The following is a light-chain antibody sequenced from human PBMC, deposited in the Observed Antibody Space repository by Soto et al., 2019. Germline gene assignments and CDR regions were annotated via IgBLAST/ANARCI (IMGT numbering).Light chain of an antibody. V-gene: IGKV1-39*01. Sequence: DIQMTQSPSSLSASVGDRVTLTCRASQSISSYLNWYQQKPGKAPKLLIYAASSLQSGVPSRFSGSGSGTDFTLTISSLQPEDFATYYCHQSYTNPLYTFGQGTKLEIK. CDR1: QSISSY. CDR2: AAS. J-gene: IGKJ2*01. CDR3: HQSYTNPLYT.